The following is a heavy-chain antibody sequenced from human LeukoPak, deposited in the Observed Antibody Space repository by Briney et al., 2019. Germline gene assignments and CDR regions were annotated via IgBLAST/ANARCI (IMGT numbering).Heavy chain of an antibody. CDR3: ARGSDFDWFHTPSNWFDP. CDR1: GGSISSYY. V-gene: IGHV4-59*08. J-gene: IGHJ5*02. CDR2: IYYSGST. D-gene: IGHD3-9*01. Sequence: PSETLSLTCTVSGGSISSYYWSWIRQPPGKGLEWIGYIYYSGSTNYNPSLKSRVTISVDTSKNQFSLKLSSVTAADTAVYYCARGSDFDWFHTPSNWFDPWGQGTLVTVSS.